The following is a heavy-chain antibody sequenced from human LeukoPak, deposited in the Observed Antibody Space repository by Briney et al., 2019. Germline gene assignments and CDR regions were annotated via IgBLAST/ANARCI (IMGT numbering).Heavy chain of an antibody. V-gene: IGHV4-31*03. J-gene: IGHJ5*02. CDR1: GGSISSGGYY. Sequence: PSETLSLTCTVSGGSISSGGYYWSWIRQHPGKGLEWIGYIYHSGSTYYNPSLKSRVTISVDTSKNQFSLKLSSVTAADTAVYYCARDWMTRGWFDPWGQGTLVIVSS. D-gene: IGHD2-2*03. CDR2: IYHSGST. CDR3: ARDWMTRGWFDP.